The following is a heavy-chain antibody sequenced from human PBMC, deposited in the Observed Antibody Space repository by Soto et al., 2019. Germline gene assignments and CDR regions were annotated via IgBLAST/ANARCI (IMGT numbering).Heavy chain of an antibody. CDR3: ARGPKYQPHNWFDP. CDR2: TNAGNGNT. Sequence: GASVKVSCKASGYTFTSYAMHWVRQAPGQRLGWMGWTNAGNGNTKYSQKFQGRVTITRDTSASTAYMELSSLRSEDTAVYYCARGPKYQPHNWFDPWGQGTLVTVSS. D-gene: IGHD2-2*01. J-gene: IGHJ5*02. CDR1: GYTFTSYA. V-gene: IGHV1-3*01.